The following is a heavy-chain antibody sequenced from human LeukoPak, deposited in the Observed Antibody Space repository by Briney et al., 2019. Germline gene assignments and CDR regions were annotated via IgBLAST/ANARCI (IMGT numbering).Heavy chain of an antibody. CDR2: IYSGGST. V-gene: IGHV3-53*01. D-gene: IGHD6-19*01. Sequence: GGSLRLSCAASGFTVSSNYMSWVRQAPGKGLEWVSVIYSGGSTYYADSVKGRFTISRDNSKNTLYLQMNSLRAEDTAVYYCARDLGSSGWYTVGYWGQGTLVTVSS. J-gene: IGHJ4*02. CDR3: ARDLGSSGWYTVGY. CDR1: GFTVSSNY.